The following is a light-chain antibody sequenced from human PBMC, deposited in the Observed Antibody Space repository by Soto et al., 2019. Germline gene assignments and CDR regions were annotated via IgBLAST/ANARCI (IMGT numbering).Light chain of an antibody. CDR3: QQYNNWPLT. CDR2: DAS. Sequence: EIVLTQSPGTLSLSPGERATLSCRASQSVSSYLAWYQQKPGQAPRLLIYDASNRATGLPARFSGSGSGTEFTLTISSLQSEDFAVYSCQQYNNWPLTFGQGTRLEIK. V-gene: IGKV3-15*01. CDR1: QSVSSY. J-gene: IGKJ5*01.